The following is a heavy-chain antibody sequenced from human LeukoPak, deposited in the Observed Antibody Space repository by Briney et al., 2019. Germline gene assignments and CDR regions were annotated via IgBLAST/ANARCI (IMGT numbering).Heavy chain of an antibody. Sequence: KPGRSLRLSCTASGFTFGDYAMSWVRQAPGKGLEWIGSMYYSGNTYYSPSVKSRVTMAVDTSKNQFSLKLTSATAADTAIYYCARHWRYGGGSCYFENWGQGTLVTVSS. D-gene: IGHD3-10*01. CDR3: ARHWRYGGGSCYFEN. CDR1: GFTFGDYA. V-gene: IGHV4-30-2*03. J-gene: IGHJ4*02. CDR2: MYYSGNT.